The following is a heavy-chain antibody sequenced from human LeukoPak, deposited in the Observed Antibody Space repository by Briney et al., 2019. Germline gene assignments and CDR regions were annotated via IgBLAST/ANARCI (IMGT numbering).Heavy chain of an antibody. J-gene: IGHJ6*04. CDR3: AKSTRAVMAMMDV. CDR1: GFTFSSYS. CDR2: ISSRSTYI. Sequence: GGSLRLSCAASGFTFSSYSMNWVRQAPGEGLEWVSSISSRSTYIYYADSVKGRFTISRDNAKNSLYLQMNSLRAEDTAVYFCAKSTRAVMAMMDVWGKGTTVTVSS. D-gene: IGHD3-16*01. V-gene: IGHV3-21*01.